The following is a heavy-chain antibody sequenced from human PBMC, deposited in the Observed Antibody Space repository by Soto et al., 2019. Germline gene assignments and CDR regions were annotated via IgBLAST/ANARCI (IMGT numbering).Heavy chain of an antibody. J-gene: IGHJ6*02. CDR2: IIPIFGTA. D-gene: IGHD3-10*01. CDR1: GGTFSSYA. V-gene: IGHV1-69*06. CDR3: ALAMVRGVIIRGGPYYYYGMDV. Sequence: ASVKVSCKASGGTFSSYAISWVRQAPGQGLEWMGGIIPIFGTANYAQKFQGRVTITADKSTSTAYMELSSLRSEDTAVYYCALAMVRGVIIRGGPYYYYGMDVWGQGITVTVSS.